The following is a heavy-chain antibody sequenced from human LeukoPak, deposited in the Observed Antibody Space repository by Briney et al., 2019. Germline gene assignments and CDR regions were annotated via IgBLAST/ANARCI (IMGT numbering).Heavy chain of an antibody. CDR1: VGSFSVFY. CDR2: IDYSGSA. Sequence: SETLSLTSAVYVGSFSVFYWSGVRHAPGKGLEWIGEIDYSGSAHYNPSFMSRVTIVADTSKNQFSLKLTSVTAADKSVDYCARGPDSGSHFAWFDPWGQGTLVIVSS. D-gene: IGHD3-10*01. J-gene: IGHJ5*02. CDR3: ARGPDSGSHFAWFDP. V-gene: IGHV4-34*01.